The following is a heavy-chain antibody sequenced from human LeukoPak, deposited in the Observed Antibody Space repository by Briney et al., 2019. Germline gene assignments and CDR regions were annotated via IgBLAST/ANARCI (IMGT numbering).Heavy chain of an antibody. CDR3: ASRDKGYYYGMDV. CDR1: GFTVSGNY. Sequence: GSLRLSCAASGFTVSGNYMSWVRQAPGKGLGWVSLLYSGGSTYYADSVKGRFSISRDNSKNTLYLQMNSLRAEDTAVYYCASRDKGYYYGMDVWGQGTTVTVSS. J-gene: IGHJ6*02. V-gene: IGHV3-66*01. D-gene: IGHD5-24*01. CDR2: LYSGGST.